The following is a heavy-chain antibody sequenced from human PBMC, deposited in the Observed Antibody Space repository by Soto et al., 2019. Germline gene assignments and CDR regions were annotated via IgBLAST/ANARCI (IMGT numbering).Heavy chain of an antibody. CDR3: AKQTTTSTDSDIDF. J-gene: IGHJ4*02. CDR1: EFSFINYA. V-gene: IGHV3-23*01. D-gene: IGHD1-1*01. Sequence: GGSLRLSCVASEFSFINYAMTWVRQAPGKGLQWVAALSHDGGNTFYGDSVRGRFTVSRDNSKNTLYLHMTSLRAEDTAVYFCAKQTTTSTDSDIDFWGQGSQVTVSS. CDR2: LSHDGGNT.